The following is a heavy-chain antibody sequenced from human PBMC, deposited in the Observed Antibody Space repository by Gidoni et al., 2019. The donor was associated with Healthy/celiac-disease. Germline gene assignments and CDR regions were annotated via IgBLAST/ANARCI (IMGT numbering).Heavy chain of an antibody. Sequence: EVQLLEAGGGLVQPGGSLRLSCAASGFTFSRYAMSWVRQAPGKGMEWVSAISGSGGSTYYADSVKGRFTISRDNSKNTLYLQMNSLRAEDTAVYYCAKYKGYCSGGSCYHLGAFDIWGQGTMVTVSS. V-gene: IGHV3-23*01. CDR2: ISGSGGST. CDR3: AKYKGYCSGGSCYHLGAFDI. D-gene: IGHD2-15*01. J-gene: IGHJ3*02. CDR1: GFTFSRYA.